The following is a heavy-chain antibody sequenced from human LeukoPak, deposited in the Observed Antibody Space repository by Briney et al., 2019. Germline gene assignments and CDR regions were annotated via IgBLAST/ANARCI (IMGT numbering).Heavy chain of an antibody. CDR1: GFTFSSYS. CDR3: AKVLNYYGSGYFDY. J-gene: IGHJ4*02. D-gene: IGHD3-10*01. Sequence: GGSLRLSCAASGFTFSSYSMNWVRQAPGKGLEWVANIKQDGSEKYYVDSVKGRFTISRDNAKNSLYLQMNSLRAEDTAVYYCAKVLNYYGSGYFDYWGQGTLVTVSS. CDR2: IKQDGSEK. V-gene: IGHV3-7*03.